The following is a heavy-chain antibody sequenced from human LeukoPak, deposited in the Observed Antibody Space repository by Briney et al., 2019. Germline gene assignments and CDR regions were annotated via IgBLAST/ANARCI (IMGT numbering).Heavy chain of an antibody. CDR3: ARDRFSGSYPLDY. J-gene: IGHJ4*02. CDR1: GFTFNDYH. D-gene: IGHD1-26*01. V-gene: IGHV3-11*01. CDR2: ISSSGTTI. Sequence: PGGSLRLSCAASGFTFNDYHMTWIRQAPGKGLEWVSYISSSGTTIYYADSVKGRFTISRDNAKNSLYLQMNTLRAEDTAVYYCARDRFSGSYPLDYWGQGTLVTVSS.